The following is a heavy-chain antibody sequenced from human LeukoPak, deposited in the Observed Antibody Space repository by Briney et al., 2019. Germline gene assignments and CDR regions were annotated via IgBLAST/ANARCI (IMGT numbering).Heavy chain of an antibody. J-gene: IGHJ4*02. CDR1: GGSISSGSYY. Sequence: SQTLSLTCTVSGGSISSGSYYWSWIRQPAGTGLEWIGRIYTSGSTNYNPSLKSRVTISVDTSKNQFSLKLSSVTAADTAVYYCARDGYEQALGYWGQGTLVTVSS. V-gene: IGHV4-61*02. CDR2: IYTSGST. D-gene: IGHD1/OR15-1a*01. CDR3: ARDGYEQALGY.